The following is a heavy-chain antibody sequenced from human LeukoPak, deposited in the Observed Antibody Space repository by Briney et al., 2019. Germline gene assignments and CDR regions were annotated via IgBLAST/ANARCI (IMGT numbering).Heavy chain of an antibody. V-gene: IGHV3-23*01. Sequence: GGSLRLSCAASGFTFSSYGMSWVRQAPGKGLEWVSAISGSGGSTYYADSVKGRFTISRDNSKNTLYLQMNSLRAEDTAVYYCAKLGGRKEYGSGSYYYYFDYWGRGTLVTVSS. CDR2: ISGSGGST. CDR3: AKLGGRKEYGSGSYYYYFDY. J-gene: IGHJ4*02. CDR1: GFTFSSYG. D-gene: IGHD3-10*01.